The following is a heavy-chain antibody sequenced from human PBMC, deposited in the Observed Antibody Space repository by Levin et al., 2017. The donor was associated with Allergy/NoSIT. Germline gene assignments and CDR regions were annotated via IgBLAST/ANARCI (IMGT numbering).Heavy chain of an antibody. CDR2: ISGSSRYT. CDR3: AKDYTPSSTFNGGYDY. CDR1: GFTFSDYY. D-gene: IGHD6-13*01. J-gene: IGHJ4*02. V-gene: IGHV3-11*05. Sequence: GESLKISCAASGFTFSDYYMSWIRQAPGKGLEWVSYISGSSRYTNYADSVKGRFTISRDNAKNSLYLQMNSLRAEDTAVYYCAKDYTPSSTFNGGYDYWGQGTLVTVSS.